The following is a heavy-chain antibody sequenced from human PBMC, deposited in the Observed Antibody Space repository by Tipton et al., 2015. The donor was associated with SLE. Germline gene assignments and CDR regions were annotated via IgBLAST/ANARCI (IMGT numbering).Heavy chain of an antibody. J-gene: IGHJ4*02. CDR1: GGSISSKNYY. V-gene: IGHV4-39*07. CDR3: ARDLRSTSDFFDY. CDR2: IHYSGST. D-gene: IGHD2-2*01. Sequence: LRLSCTVSGGSISSKNYYWGWIRQPPGKGLEWIGSIHYSGSTYYNPSLKSRVTISLHTSKNQFSLKLSSVTAADTAVYYCARDLRSTSDFFDYWGQGTLVTVSS.